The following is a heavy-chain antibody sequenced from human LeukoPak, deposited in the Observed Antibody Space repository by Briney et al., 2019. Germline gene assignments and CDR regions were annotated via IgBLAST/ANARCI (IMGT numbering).Heavy chain of an antibody. V-gene: IGHV4-39*07. CDR2: INHSGST. D-gene: IGHD1-26*01. Sequence: NPSETLSLTCTVSGGSVSSGSYYWSWIRQSPGKGLEWIGEINHSGSTNYNPSLKSRVTISLDTSKNQFSLKLSSVTAADTAVYYCARGSRWELPLDYWGQGTLVTVSS. CDR3: ARGSRWELPLDY. CDR1: GGSVSSGSYY. J-gene: IGHJ4*02.